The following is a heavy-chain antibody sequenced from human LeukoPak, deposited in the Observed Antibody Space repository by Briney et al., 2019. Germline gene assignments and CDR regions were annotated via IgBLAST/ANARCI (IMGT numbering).Heavy chain of an antibody. D-gene: IGHD3-10*01. V-gene: IGHV1-2*02. Sequence: ASVKVSCKASGYTFTGYYMHWVRQAPGQGLEWMGWINPNSGGTNYAQKFQGRVTVTRDTSISTAYMELSRLRSDDTAVYYCARHAYYYGSGSFGMDVWGQGTTVTVSS. CDR1: GYTFTGYY. CDR2: INPNSGGT. CDR3: ARHAYYYGSGSFGMDV. J-gene: IGHJ6*02.